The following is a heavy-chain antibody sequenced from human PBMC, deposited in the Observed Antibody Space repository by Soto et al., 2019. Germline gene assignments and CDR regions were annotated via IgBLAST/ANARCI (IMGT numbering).Heavy chain of an antibody. D-gene: IGHD6-6*01. CDR3: ATHPGSSSNS. J-gene: IGHJ4*02. CDR2: IYYTGSI. Sequence: ETLALTCTVAGGSIRGSSYYWGWIRQPPGKGLEWIASIYYTGSIFYNPSLKGRVTISVDTSNNQFSLNLNSVTAADTAIYYCATHPGSSSNSWGQGTLVTVSS. CDR1: GGSIRGSSYY. V-gene: IGHV4-39*01.